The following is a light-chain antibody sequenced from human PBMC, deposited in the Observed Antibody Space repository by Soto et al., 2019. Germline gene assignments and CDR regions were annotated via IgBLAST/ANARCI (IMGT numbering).Light chain of an antibody. V-gene: IGKV3-15*01. Sequence: EIVMTQSPATLSVSPGERATLSCRASQSVSSNLAWYQQKPGQAPRLLIYGASIRATGIPARFSGSGSGTELTLTISSLQSDDFAVYSCQQYNNWPRTFGQGTKLEIK. CDR1: QSVSSN. CDR2: GAS. J-gene: IGKJ2*01. CDR3: QQYNNWPRT.